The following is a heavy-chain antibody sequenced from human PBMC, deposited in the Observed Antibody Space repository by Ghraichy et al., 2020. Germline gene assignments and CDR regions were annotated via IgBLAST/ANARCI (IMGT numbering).Heavy chain of an antibody. CDR2: IYHSGST. J-gene: IGHJ3*02. CDR1: GGSISSGGYS. Sequence: TLSLTCAVSGGSISSGGYSWSWIRQPPGKGLEWIGYIYHSGSTYYTPSLKSRVTISVDRSKNQFSLKMSSVTAADTAVYYCAREDSGYHAGGFDIWGQGTRVTVSS. V-gene: IGHV4-30-2*01. D-gene: IGHD5-12*01. CDR3: AREDSGYHAGGFDI.